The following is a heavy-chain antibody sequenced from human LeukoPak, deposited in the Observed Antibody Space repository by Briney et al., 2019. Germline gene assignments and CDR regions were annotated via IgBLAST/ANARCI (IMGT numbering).Heavy chain of an antibody. CDR2: ISGSGGST. CDR3: AKKNTGERQLVQPFGY. V-gene: IGHV3-23*01. D-gene: IGHD6-13*01. CDR1: GFTFSSYA. J-gene: IGHJ4*02. Sequence: GGSLRLSCAASGFTFSSYAMSWVRQAPGKGLEWVSAISGSGGSTYYADSVKGRFTISRDNSKNTLYLQMNSLRAEDTAVYYCAKKNTGERQLVQPFGYWGQGTLVTVSS.